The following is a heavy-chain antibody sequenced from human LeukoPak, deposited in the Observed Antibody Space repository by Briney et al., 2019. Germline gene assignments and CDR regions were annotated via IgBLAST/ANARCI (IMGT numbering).Heavy chain of an antibody. D-gene: IGHD4-11*01. Sequence: SVKVSCKASGGTFSSYTISWVRQAPGQGLEWMGRIIPILGIANYAQKFQGRVTITADKSTNTAYMELSSLRSEDTAVYYCARELEYYSNYFDDYWGQGTLVTVSS. V-gene: IGHV1-69*02. CDR3: ARELEYYSNYFDDY. CDR1: GGTFSSYT. CDR2: IIPILGIA. J-gene: IGHJ4*02.